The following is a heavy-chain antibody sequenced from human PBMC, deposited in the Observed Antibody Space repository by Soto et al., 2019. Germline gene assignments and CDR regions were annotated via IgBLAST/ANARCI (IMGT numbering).Heavy chain of an antibody. J-gene: IGHJ4*02. Sequence: QITLKESGPTLVKPTQTLTLTCTFSGFSLTTSGIGVGWIRQPPGEALEWLAFNFWNDDRRYSPSLKSRLTITKDTSKNQVVLTVSNMDPVDTGTYFCAHSVYDNSGWYYFDYWGQGTLVTVSS. D-gene: IGHD3-22*01. V-gene: IGHV2-5*01. CDR2: NFWNDDR. CDR1: GFSLTTSGIG. CDR3: AHSVYDNSGWYYFDY.